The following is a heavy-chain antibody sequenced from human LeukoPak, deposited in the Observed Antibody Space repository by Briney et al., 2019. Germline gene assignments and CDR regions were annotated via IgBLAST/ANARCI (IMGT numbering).Heavy chain of an antibody. Sequence: GESLKISCKSSGYTFTNYWIGWVRQMPGKGLEWMRIIYPGPGAGPGGSNPIYNPSFQGQVTISADNSITTAYLQWSSLKASDTAMYYCARHSTRPNWYSPIDYWGQGALVTVSS. CDR3: ARHSTRPNWYSPIDY. J-gene: IGHJ4*02. V-gene: IGHV5-51*01. D-gene: IGHD2-21*01. CDR2: IYPGPGAGPGGSNP. CDR1: GYTFTNYW.